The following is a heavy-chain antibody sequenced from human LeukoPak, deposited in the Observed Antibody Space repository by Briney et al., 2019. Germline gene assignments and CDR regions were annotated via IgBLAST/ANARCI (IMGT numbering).Heavy chain of an antibody. D-gene: IGHD3-9*01. CDR2: IRYDGSNK. V-gene: IGHV3-30*02. CDR1: GFTFSSYG. CDR3: TRDLMDYDVSTGLHHYYMDV. Sequence: GGSLRLSCAASGFTFSSYGMHWVRQAPGKGLEWVAFIRYDGSNKYYADSVKGRFTISRDNSENTLYLQMNTLRVEDTAVYYCTRDLMDYDVSTGLHHYYMDVWGQGTTVTVSS. J-gene: IGHJ6*02.